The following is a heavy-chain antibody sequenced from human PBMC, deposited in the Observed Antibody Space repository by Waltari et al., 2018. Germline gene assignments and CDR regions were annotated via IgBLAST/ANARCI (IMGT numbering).Heavy chain of an antibody. D-gene: IGHD3-16*02. J-gene: IGHJ3*02. CDR2: INHRGST. CDR3: ARGKDYDYVWGSYRNFDI. Sequence: QVQLQQWGAGLLKPSETLSLTCAVYGGSFSGYYWSWIRQPPGTGLEWIGEINHRGSTNYNPSLKSRVTISVDTSKNQFSLKLSSVTAADTAVYYCARGKDYDYVWGSYRNFDIWGQGTMVTVSS. V-gene: IGHV4-34*01. CDR1: GGSFSGYY.